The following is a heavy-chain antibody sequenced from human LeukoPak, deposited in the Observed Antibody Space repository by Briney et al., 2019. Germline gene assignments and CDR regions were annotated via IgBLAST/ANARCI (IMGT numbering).Heavy chain of an antibody. V-gene: IGHV3-7*01. CDR1: GFTFSSYA. CDR3: ARDYNYCSSDRCYDAFDI. CDR2: IRGDESRL. Sequence: GGSLRLSCAASGFTFSSYAIHWVRQAPGKGLEWVANIRGDESRLYYVDSVKGRFTISRDNAKNSLYLQMSDLRAEDTSVYYCARDYNYCSSDRCYDAFDIWGQGTMVTVSS. J-gene: IGHJ3*02. D-gene: IGHD2-2*01.